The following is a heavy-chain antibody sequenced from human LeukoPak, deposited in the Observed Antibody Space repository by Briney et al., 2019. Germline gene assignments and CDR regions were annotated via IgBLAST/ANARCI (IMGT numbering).Heavy chain of an antibody. D-gene: IGHD6-13*01. CDR2: IYISGSS. J-gene: IGHJ4*02. CDR1: GDSISSYY. CDR3: AREGGSSRYFDY. Sequence: SETLSLTCTVSGDSISSYYWSWIRQPAGKGLEWIGRIYISGSSNYNPSLKSRVTMSVDTSKNQFSLNLSSVTAADTAVYYCAREGGSSRYFDYWGQGTLVTVSS. V-gene: IGHV4-4*07.